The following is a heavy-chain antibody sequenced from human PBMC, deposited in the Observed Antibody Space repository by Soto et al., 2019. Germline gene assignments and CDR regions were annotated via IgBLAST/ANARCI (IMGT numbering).Heavy chain of an antibody. D-gene: IGHD3-22*01. V-gene: IGHV3-23*01. CDR3: AKDRSQIRGDSSGYTYYYYGMDV. CDR2: ISGSGGST. Sequence: LRLSCAASGFTLSDHFMEWVRQAPGKGLEWVSAISGSGGSTYYADSVKGRFTISRDNSKNTLYLQMNSLRAEDTAVYYCAKDRSQIRGDSSGYTYYYYGMDVWGQGTTVTVSS. CDR1: GFTLSDHF. J-gene: IGHJ6*02.